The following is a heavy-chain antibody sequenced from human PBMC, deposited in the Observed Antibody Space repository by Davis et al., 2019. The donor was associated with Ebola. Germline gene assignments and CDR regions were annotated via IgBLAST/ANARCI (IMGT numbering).Heavy chain of an antibody. CDR2: INPNSGGT. Sequence: AASVKVSCKASGYTFTGYYMHWVRQAPGQGLEWMGWINPNSGGTNYAQKFQGRVTMTRDTSISTAYMELSRLRSDDTAVYYCARDRVTMVRGVIRWFDPWGQGTLVTVSS. V-gene: IGHV1-2*02. D-gene: IGHD3-10*01. CDR1: GYTFTGYY. J-gene: IGHJ5*02. CDR3: ARDRVTMVRGVIRWFDP.